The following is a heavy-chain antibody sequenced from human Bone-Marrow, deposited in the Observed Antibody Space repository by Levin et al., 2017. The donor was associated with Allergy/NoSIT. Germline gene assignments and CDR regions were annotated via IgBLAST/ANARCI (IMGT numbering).Heavy chain of an antibody. J-gene: IGHJ4*02. CDR1: GFTFSDHH. CDR2: ISNSGRTI. Sequence: GGSLRLSCAPSGFTFSDHHMSWIRQAPGKGLEWISYISNSGRTIFYADSVKGRFTISRDNAKHSLYLQMNSLRADDTAVYYCARAKDYGGNFPGYWGQGTLVTVSS. CDR3: ARAKDYGGNFPGY. D-gene: IGHD4-23*01. V-gene: IGHV3-11*01.